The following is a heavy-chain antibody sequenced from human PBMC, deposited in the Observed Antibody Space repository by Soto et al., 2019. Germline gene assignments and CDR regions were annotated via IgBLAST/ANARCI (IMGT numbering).Heavy chain of an antibody. CDR3: ARDRGGRAAFDY. CDR1: GFTFSSYA. Sequence: GGSLRLSCAASGFTFSSYAMHWVRQAPGKGLEWVAVISYDGSNKYYADSVKGRFTISRDNSKNTLYLQMNSLRAEDTAVYYCARDRGGRAAFDYWGQGTLVTVTS. J-gene: IGHJ4*02. D-gene: IGHD2-15*01. V-gene: IGHV3-30-3*01. CDR2: ISYDGSNK.